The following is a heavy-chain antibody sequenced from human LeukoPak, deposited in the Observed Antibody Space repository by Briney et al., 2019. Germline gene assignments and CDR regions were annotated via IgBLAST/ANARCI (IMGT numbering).Heavy chain of an antibody. CDR1: GGSISSGGYY. V-gene: IGHV4-31*03. J-gene: IGHJ4*02. D-gene: IGHD3-3*01. CDR2: IYYSGST. CDR3: ARGLEWLLTFDY. Sequence: SETLSLTCTVSGGSISSGGYYWSWIRQHPGKGLEWIGYIYYSGSTYYNPSLKSRVTISVDTSKKQCSLKLSSVTAADTGVYYCARGLEWLLTFDYWGQGTMVTVSS.